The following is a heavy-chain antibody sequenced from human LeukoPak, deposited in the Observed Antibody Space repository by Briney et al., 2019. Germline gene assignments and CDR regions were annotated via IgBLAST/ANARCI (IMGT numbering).Heavy chain of an antibody. J-gene: IGHJ4*02. D-gene: IGHD1/OR15-1a*01. V-gene: IGHV4-38-2*02. CDR2: IYHSGST. Sequence: SETLSLTCTVSGYSISSGYYWGWIRQPPGKGLEWIGSIYHSGSTYYNPSLKSRVTISVDTSKNQFSLKLSSVTAADTAVYYYARGTGSDYWGQGTLVTVSS. CDR1: GYSISSGYY. CDR3: ARGTGSDY.